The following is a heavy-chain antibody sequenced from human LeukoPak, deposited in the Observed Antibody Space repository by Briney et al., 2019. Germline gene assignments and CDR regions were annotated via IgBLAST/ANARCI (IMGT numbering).Heavy chain of an antibody. V-gene: IGHV4-34*01. D-gene: IGHD2-8*01. Sequence: SETLSLACAVYGGSFSGYYWSWIRQPPGKGLEWIGEINHSGSTNYNPSLKSRVTISVDTSKNQFSLKLSSVTAAGTAVYYCARVVPQSYYYGMDVWGKGTTVTVSS. CDR1: GGSFSGYY. CDR3: ARVVPQSYYYGMDV. J-gene: IGHJ6*04. CDR2: INHSGST.